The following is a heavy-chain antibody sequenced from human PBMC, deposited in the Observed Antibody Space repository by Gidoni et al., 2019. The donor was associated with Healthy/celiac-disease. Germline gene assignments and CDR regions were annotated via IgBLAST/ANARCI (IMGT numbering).Heavy chain of an antibody. D-gene: IGHD3-3*01. CDR1: GFTFSRYS. J-gene: IGHJ2*01. Sequence: EVQLVESEGGLVQPGGSLSLSWAASGFTFSRYSMNWVRQAPGKGLEWVSYISSSSSTIYYADSVKGRFTISRDNAKNSLYLQMNSLRAEDTAVYYCARSYDFWSGYPYWYFDLWGRGTLVTVSS. CDR2: ISSSSSTI. V-gene: IGHV3-48*01. CDR3: ARSYDFWSGYPYWYFDL.